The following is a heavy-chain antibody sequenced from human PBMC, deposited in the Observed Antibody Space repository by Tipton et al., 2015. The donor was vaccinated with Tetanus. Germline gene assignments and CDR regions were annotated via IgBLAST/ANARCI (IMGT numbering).Heavy chain of an antibody. D-gene: IGHD6-19*01. J-gene: IGHJ4*02. CDR2: TYSGGDT. Sequence: SLRLSCVASGFIVSSHYMSWVRQAPGKGLEWVPVTYSGGDTYYVDSVKGRFSISRDNAKNTLYLQMNSLRVEDTAVYYCVRDGGSSGWLAYWGQGTLVTVSS. CDR1: GFIVSSHY. CDR3: VRDGGSSGWLAY. V-gene: IGHV3-53*01.